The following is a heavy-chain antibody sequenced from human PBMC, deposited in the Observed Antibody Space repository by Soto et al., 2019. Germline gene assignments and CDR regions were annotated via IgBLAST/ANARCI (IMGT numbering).Heavy chain of an antibody. CDR2: IWYDGSNK. Sequence: PGGSLRLSCAASGFTFSSYGMHWVRQAPGKGLEWVAVIWYDGSNKYYADSVKGRFTISRDNSKNTLYLQMNSLRAEDTAVYYCARDRGGRYYYVQGIGSNFDYWGQGTLVTVSS. J-gene: IGHJ4*02. V-gene: IGHV3-33*01. CDR3: ARDRGGRYYYVQGIGSNFDY. D-gene: IGHD3-22*01. CDR1: GFTFSSYG.